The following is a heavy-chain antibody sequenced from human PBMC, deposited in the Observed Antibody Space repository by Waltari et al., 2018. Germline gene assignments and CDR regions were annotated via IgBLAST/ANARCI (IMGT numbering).Heavy chain of an antibody. J-gene: IGHJ6*02. CDR3: VRLEDCSGPGGNCYSGEVFALDV. CDR1: GTSFTGYD. D-gene: IGHD2-15*01. V-gene: IGHV4-34*01. Sequence: QVHLQQWGAGLLRPSETLSLTCAVYGTSFTGYDWAWVRQPQWKGLEWIGEINHAGNTNYNPSLRSRAAVSVDTSKNQLSLKVSPVTAADTGVYYCVRLEDCSGPGGNCYSGEVFALDVWGQGTTVTVSS. CDR2: INHAGNT.